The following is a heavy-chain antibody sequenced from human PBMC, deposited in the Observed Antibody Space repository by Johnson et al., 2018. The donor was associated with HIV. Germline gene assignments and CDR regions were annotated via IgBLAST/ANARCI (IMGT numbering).Heavy chain of an antibody. CDR1: GFTVSNNY. CDR3: AKGGGYCGGDFLDAFDF. J-gene: IGHJ3*01. Sequence: VQVVESGGGLVQPGGSLRLSCAASGFTVSNNYMSWVHQAPGKGLEWVSVIYSGGSTYYSDSVKGRFTISRDNSKNTVFLQMNSMRAAETAAYYCAKGGGYCGGDFLDAFDFWGQGTVVTVSS. CDR2: IYSGGST. D-gene: IGHD2-21*01. V-gene: IGHV3-66*01.